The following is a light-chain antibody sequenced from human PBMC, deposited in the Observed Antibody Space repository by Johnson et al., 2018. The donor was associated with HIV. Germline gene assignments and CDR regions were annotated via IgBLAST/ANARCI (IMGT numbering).Light chain of an antibody. J-gene: IGLJ1*01. Sequence: QSVLTQPPSVSAAPGQKVTISCSGSSSNIGNNYVSWYQHLPGTAPKLLMYENNKRPSGIPDRFSGYKSATSATLGITGLQTGDEADYYCGTWDSSLNSKVFGTGTKVSVL. V-gene: IGLV1-51*02. CDR2: ENN. CDR3: GTWDSSLNSKV. CDR1: SSNIGNNY.